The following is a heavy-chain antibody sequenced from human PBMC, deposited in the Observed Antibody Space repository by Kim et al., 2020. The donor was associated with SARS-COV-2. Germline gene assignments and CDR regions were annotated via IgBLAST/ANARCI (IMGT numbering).Heavy chain of an antibody. D-gene: IGHD3-3*01. CDR1: GFTFSSYA. J-gene: IGHJ4*02. CDR3: ARVFHGFWSGPSDY. CDR2: ISYDGSNK. V-gene: IGHV3-30-3*01. Sequence: GGSLRLSCAASGFTFSSYAMHWVRQAPGKGLEWVAVISYDGSNKYYADSVKGRFTISRDNSKNTLYLQMNSLRAEDTAVYYCARVFHGFWSGPSDYWGQGTLVTVSS.